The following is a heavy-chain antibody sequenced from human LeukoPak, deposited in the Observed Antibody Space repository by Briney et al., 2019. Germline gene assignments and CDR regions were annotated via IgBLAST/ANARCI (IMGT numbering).Heavy chain of an antibody. CDR2: ISGSGSNT. D-gene: IGHD3-10*01. CDR1: GFTFRSYG. V-gene: IGHV3-23*01. Sequence: GGSLRLSCAASGFTFRSYGMSWVRQAPGKGLEWVSGISGSGSNTYYADSVKGRFTISRDNSKNTLYLQMNSLRAEDTAVYYCAKDVGWGSSEYWGQGTLVTVSS. J-gene: IGHJ4*02. CDR3: AKDVGWGSSEY.